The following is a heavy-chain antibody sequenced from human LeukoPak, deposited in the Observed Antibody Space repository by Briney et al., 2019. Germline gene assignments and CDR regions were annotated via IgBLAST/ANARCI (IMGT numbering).Heavy chain of an antibody. V-gene: IGHV4-61*02. D-gene: IGHD2-2*02. CDR3: ARGSLGYCSSTSCYSSDY. Sequence: PSQTLSLTCTVSGGSISSGSYYWSWIRQPAGKGLEWIGRIYTSGSTNYYPSLKSRVTISVDTSKNQFSLKLSSVTAADTAVYYCARGSLGYCSSTSCYSSDYWGQGTLVTVSS. CDR2: IYTSGST. J-gene: IGHJ4*02. CDR1: GGSISSGSYY.